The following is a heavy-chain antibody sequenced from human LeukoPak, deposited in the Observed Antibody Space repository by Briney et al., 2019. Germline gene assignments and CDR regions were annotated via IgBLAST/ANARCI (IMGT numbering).Heavy chain of an antibody. D-gene: IGHD7-27*01. CDR3: GRGRGSNWGPFDY. J-gene: IGHJ4*02. V-gene: IGHV3-23*01. CDR1: GFTFSSYA. CDR2: ISGSGGST. Sequence: GGSLRLSCAASGFTFSSYAMSWVRQAPGKGLEWVSAISGSGGSTYYADSVKGRFTISRDNSKNTLYLQMNSLRAEDTAVYYCGRGRGSNWGPFDYWGQGTLVTVSS.